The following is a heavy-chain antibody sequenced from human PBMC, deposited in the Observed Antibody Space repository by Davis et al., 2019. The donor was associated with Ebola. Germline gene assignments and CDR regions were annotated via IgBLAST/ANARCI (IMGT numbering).Heavy chain of an antibody. V-gene: IGHV3-7*03. J-gene: IGHJ6*02. CDR2: IKQDGSEK. D-gene: IGHD2-15*01. Sequence: GESLKISCAASGFTFSSYWMSWVRQAPGKGLEWVANIKQDGSEKYYVDSVKGRFTISRDNAKNSLYLQMNSLRAEDTAVYYCARDQPATHYYYGMDVWGQGTTVTVSS. CDR1: GFTFSSYW. CDR3: ARDQPATHYYYGMDV.